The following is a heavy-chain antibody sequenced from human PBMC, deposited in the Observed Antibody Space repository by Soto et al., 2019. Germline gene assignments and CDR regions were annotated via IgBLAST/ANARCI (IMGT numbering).Heavy chain of an antibody. CDR1: GGTFSSYA. Sequence: QVQLVQSGAEVKKPGSSVKVSCKASGGTFSSYAISWVRQAPGQGLEWMGGIIPIFGTANYAQKCQGRVTITADESTSTAHMELSSLRSEDTAVYYCARDGLQTYAFDIWGQGTMVTVSS. D-gene: IGHD5-12*01. J-gene: IGHJ3*02. CDR3: ARDGLQTYAFDI. CDR2: IIPIFGTA. V-gene: IGHV1-69*01.